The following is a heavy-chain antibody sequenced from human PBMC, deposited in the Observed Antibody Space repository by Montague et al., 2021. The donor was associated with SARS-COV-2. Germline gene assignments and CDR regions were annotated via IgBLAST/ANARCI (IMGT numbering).Heavy chain of an antibody. CDR3: ACDRSDYDTFDI. J-gene: IGHJ3*02. CDR1: SASITINKW. V-gene: IGHV4-4*02. CDR2: IYHTENT. D-gene: IGHD4-17*01. Sequence: SETLSLTCTVSSASITINKWWSWVRQSPQRGLEWIGKIYHTENTKYNPSLKSRVSISVDRSKNQFSLKVNSLTAADTAVYYCACDRSDYDTFDIWGQGTMVIVSS.